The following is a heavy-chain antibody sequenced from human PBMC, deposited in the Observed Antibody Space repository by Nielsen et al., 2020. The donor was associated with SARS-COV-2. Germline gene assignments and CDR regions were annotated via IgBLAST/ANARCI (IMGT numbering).Heavy chain of an antibody. Sequence: WIRQPPGKGLEWISYISSGGHSIYYADSVKGRFTISRDNAKNSLYLQMNSLRAEDTAVYYCANLYGSGSYLKYFQHWGQGTLVTVSS. CDR2: ISSGGHSI. J-gene: IGHJ1*01. CDR3: ANLYGSGSYLKYFQH. D-gene: IGHD3-10*01. V-gene: IGHV3-11*04.